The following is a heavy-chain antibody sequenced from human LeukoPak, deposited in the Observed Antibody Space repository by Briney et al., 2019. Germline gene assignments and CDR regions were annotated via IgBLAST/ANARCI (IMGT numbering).Heavy chain of an antibody. J-gene: IGHJ3*02. D-gene: IGHD3-3*01. CDR1: GFTFSSYA. Sequence: GGSLRLSSAASGFTFSSYAMHWVRKAPGKGLEWVAVISYDGSNKYYADSVKGRFTIPRDNSKNTLYLQMNSLRAEDTAVYYCARPILEWLSRDAFDIWGQGTMVTVSS. CDR3: ARPILEWLSRDAFDI. CDR2: ISYDGSNK. V-gene: IGHV3-30-3*01.